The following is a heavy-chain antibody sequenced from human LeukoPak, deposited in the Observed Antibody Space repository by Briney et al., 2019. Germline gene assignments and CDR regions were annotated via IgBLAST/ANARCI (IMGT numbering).Heavy chain of an antibody. Sequence: GGSLRLSCTASGLTFSTSWMRWVRQPPGKGLEFLANIRYDGTVKNYMDSVKGRFTISRDNPKNSLYLQMDSLRADDTAVYYCARDPDSSSFDYWGQGGLVTVSS. D-gene: IGHD6-13*01. CDR3: ARDPDSSSFDY. CDR2: IRYDGTVK. CDR1: GLTFSTSW. J-gene: IGHJ4*02. V-gene: IGHV3-7*01.